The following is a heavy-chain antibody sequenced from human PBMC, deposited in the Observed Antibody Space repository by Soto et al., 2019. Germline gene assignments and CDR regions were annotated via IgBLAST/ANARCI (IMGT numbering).Heavy chain of an antibody. CDR1: GFTFSSYA. D-gene: IGHD5-18*01. J-gene: IGHJ6*02. CDR3: AKVTGYSYGYMRYYYAMDV. Sequence: EVQLLESGGGRVQPGGSLRLSCAASGFTFSSYAMSWVRQAPGKGLEWVSGISGSRGSTYYADSVKGRFTISRDNSKNTLYLQMNSLRAEDTAVYYCAKVTGYSYGYMRYYYAMDVWGQGTTVTVSS. CDR2: ISGSRGST. V-gene: IGHV3-23*01.